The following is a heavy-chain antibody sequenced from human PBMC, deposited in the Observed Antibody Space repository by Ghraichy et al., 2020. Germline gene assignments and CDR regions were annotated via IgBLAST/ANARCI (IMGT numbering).Heavy chain of an antibody. D-gene: IGHD3-3*01. CDR3: QLPGYDFWSGYPRYYYYYMDV. Sequence: GGSLRLSCAASGFTFSSYAMSWVRQAPGKGLDWVSAISGSGGSTYYADSVKGRFTISRDNSKNTLYLQMNSLRAEDTAVYYCQLPGYDFWSGYPRYYYYYMDVWVKGTTVTDSS. V-gene: IGHV3-23*01. J-gene: IGHJ6*03. CDR1: GFTFSSYA. CDR2: ISGSGGST.